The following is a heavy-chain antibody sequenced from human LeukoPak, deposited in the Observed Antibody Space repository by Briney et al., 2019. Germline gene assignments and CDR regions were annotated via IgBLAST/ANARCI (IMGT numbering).Heavy chain of an antibody. V-gene: IGHV4-39*01. D-gene: IGHD2-15*01. J-gene: IGHJ4*02. CDR3: ARQRCSGGSCFFSDYFDY. CDR2: IYYSGST. CDR1: GGSISSSSYY. Sequence: SETLSLTCTVSGGSISSSSYYWAWIRQSPGKGLECIGSIYYSGSTYYNPSLKSRVTISVDTSKNQFSLKLSSVTAADTAVYYCARQRCSGGSCFFSDYFDYSGQGALVTVSS.